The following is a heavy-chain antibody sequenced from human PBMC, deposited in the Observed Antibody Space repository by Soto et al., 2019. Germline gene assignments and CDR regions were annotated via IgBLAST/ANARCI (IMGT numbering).Heavy chain of an antibody. Sequence: QLHLQESGPGLVKASETLSLTCTVSDDSITSSSYFWGWIRQPPGKGLEWIGSLDYSGNTYYTPSLKSRVPMSVDTSKNQFSLKLSSVTAADTALYYCARQQITMIRGAPDFDYWGQGILVTVSS. D-gene: IGHD3-10*01. J-gene: IGHJ4*02. CDR3: ARQQITMIRGAPDFDY. V-gene: IGHV4-39*01. CDR1: DDSITSSSYF. CDR2: LDYSGNT.